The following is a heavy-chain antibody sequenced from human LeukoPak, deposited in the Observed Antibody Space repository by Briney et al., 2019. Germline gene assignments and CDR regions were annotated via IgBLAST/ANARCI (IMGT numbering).Heavy chain of an antibody. CDR3: TRGPDLDTVLGRGLMFTVLFDF. CDR2: IRSKAFGGTT. CDR1: GFTFCDYA. V-gene: IGHV3-49*04. D-gene: IGHD5-18*01. Sequence: PGGSLRLSCTASGFTFCDYAMSWVRQAPGKGLEWVGLIRSKAFGGTTEYAASVKGRFTISRDESKSIAYLQMNSLKTEDTAVYYCTRGPDLDTVLGRGLMFTVLFDFWGQGTLVTVSS. J-gene: IGHJ4*02.